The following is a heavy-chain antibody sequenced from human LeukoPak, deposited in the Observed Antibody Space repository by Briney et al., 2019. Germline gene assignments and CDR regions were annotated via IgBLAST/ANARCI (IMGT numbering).Heavy chain of an antibody. CDR1: GFTFSSYG. J-gene: IGHJ4*02. V-gene: IGHV3-23*01. Sequence: AGGSLRLSCAAPGFTFSSYGMSWVRQAPGRGLEWVSSISGSGDRTHHADPVKGRFTISRDNSKNTLYLQMNSLRAEDTAVYYCAKDGSIVYSYTYLDYWGQGTLVTVSS. CDR2: ISGSGDRT. D-gene: IGHD3-16*01. CDR3: AKDGSIVYSYTYLDY.